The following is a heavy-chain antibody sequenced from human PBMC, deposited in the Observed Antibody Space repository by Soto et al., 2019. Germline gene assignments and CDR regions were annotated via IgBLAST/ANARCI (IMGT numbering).Heavy chain of an antibody. CDR2: IYTGGST. Sequence: GGSLRLSCAASGFTVSSNHMSWVRQAPGKGLVWVSVIYTGGSTDYADSVKGRFTISRDNSKNTVYLQMNSLRAEDTAVYYCATLLDYYATYAFDIWGQGKMV. J-gene: IGHJ3*02. V-gene: IGHV3-53*01. D-gene: IGHD3-10*01. CDR3: ATLLDYYATYAFDI. CDR1: GFTVSSNH.